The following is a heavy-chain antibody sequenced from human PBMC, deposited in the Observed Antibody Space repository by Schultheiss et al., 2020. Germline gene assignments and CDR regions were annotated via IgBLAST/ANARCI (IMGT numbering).Heavy chain of an antibody. CDR3: AREAVAGSCYPYYFDY. V-gene: IGHV4-61*08. Sequence: SETLSLTCTVSGGSISSGGYYWSWIRQHPGKGLEWIGYIYYSGSTNYNPSLKSRVTISLDTSKNQFSLKLSSVTAADTAVYYCAREAVAGSCYPYYFDYWGQGTLVTVSS. CDR2: IYYSGST. CDR1: GGSISSGGYY. J-gene: IGHJ4*02. D-gene: IGHD6-19*01.